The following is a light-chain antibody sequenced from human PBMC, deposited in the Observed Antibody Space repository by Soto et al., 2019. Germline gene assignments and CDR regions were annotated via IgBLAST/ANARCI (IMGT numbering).Light chain of an antibody. J-gene: IGKJ4*01. Sequence: EIVMTQSPATLSVSPGERATLSCRASQSVSSNLAWYQQKPGQAPRLLIYGAFTRAPGIPVRFSGSGSGTEFTLTISSLQSEDFAIYYCQQYKNWPPLTFGGGTKVEIK. V-gene: IGKV3-15*01. CDR3: QQYKNWPPLT. CDR2: GAF. CDR1: QSVSSN.